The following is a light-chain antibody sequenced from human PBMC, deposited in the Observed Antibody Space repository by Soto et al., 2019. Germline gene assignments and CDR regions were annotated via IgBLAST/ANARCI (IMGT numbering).Light chain of an antibody. Sequence: QSALTQPRSVSGSPGQSVTISCTGTSSGVGGYNYVSWYQQHPGKAPKLVIYDVSKRPSGVPDRFSGSKSGNTASLTISGLQAEDEADYYCCSYAGTSLWVFGGGTKLTVL. V-gene: IGLV2-11*01. CDR2: DVS. CDR1: SSGVGGYNY. CDR3: CSYAGTSLWV. J-gene: IGLJ3*02.